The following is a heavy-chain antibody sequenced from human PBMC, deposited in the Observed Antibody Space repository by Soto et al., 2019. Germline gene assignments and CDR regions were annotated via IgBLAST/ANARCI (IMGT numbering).Heavy chain of an antibody. CDR1: GFTFDTTD. J-gene: IGHJ5*02. V-gene: IGHV3-23*01. Sequence: PGGSLRLSCAASGFTFDTTDMSWVRQVPGEGLEWVSTIDGSGGITYYADSVKGRFTISRDNSRNTVYLQMNSLRGDDTALYYCVKNSGWFNTWGQGALVTVSS. CDR3: VKNSGWFNT. D-gene: IGHD3-10*01. CDR2: IDGSGGIT.